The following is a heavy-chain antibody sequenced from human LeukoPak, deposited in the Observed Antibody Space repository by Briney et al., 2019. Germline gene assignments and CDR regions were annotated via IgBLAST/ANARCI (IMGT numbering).Heavy chain of an antibody. D-gene: IGHD6-13*01. V-gene: IGHV3-48*03. Sequence: GGSLRLSCAASGFTFSSYEMNWVRQAPGKGLEWVSYISTSGSTIYNVDSVKGRFTISRDNAKNSLYLQMNSLRAEDTAVYYCARETTKQLVNTVDIWGRGTMVTVSS. CDR2: ISTSGSTI. CDR3: ARETTKQLVNTVDI. CDR1: GFTFSSYE. J-gene: IGHJ3*02.